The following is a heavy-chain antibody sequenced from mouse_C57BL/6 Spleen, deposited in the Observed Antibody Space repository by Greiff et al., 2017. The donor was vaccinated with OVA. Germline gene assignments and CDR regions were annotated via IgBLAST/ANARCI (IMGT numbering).Heavy chain of an antibody. J-gene: IGHJ4*01. CDR2: IYPGDGDT. Sequence: VQLQQSGPELVKPGASVKISCKASGYAFSSSWMNWVKQRPGKGLEWIGRIYPGDGDTNYNGKFKGKATLTADKSSSTAYMQLSSLTSEDSAVYFCAREGARGYDDYAMDYWGQGTSVTVSS. D-gene: IGHD2-2*01. CDR3: AREGARGYDDYAMDY. V-gene: IGHV1-82*01. CDR1: GYAFSSSW.